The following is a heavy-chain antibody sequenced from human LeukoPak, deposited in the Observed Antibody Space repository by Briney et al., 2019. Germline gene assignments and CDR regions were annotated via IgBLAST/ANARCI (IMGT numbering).Heavy chain of an antibody. D-gene: IGHD2-21*01. J-gene: IGHJ6*03. CDR2: ISSSSSTI. V-gene: IGHV3-48*01. Sequence: GGSLRLSCAASGFTFSSYSMNWVRQAPGKGLEWVSYISSSSSTIYYADSVKGRFTISRDNAKNSLYLQMNSLRAEDTAVYYCARHGVFEYYYYMDVWGKGTTVTVSS. CDR1: GFTFSSYS. CDR3: ARHGVFEYYYYMDV.